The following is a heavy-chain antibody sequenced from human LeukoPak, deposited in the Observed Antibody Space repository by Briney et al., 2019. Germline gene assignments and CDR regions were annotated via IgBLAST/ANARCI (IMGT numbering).Heavy chain of an antibody. CDR2: ISGNSGSI. J-gene: IGHJ4*02. Sequence: GGSLSLSCAASGFTFDDYAMHWVRQAPGKGLEWVSGISGNSGSIGYADSVRGRFTISRDNAKNSLYLQMNSLRAEDTALYYCAKDYYYDSSGYFEYWGQGTLVTVSS. CDR1: GFTFDDYA. V-gene: IGHV3-9*01. D-gene: IGHD3-22*01. CDR3: AKDYYYDSSGYFEY.